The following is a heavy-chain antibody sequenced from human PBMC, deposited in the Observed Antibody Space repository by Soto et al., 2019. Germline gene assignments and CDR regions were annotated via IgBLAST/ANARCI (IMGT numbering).Heavy chain of an antibody. D-gene: IGHD3-3*01. J-gene: IGHJ4*02. CDR1: GGSISSYY. Sequence: SETLSLTCTVSGGSISSYYWSWIRQPPGKGLEWIGYIYYSGSTNYNPSLKSRVTISVDTSKNQFSLKLSSVTAADTAVYYCALRRPGDYFXYWGQGTLVTVSS. CDR3: ALRRPGDYFXY. V-gene: IGHV4-59*01. CDR2: IYYSGST.